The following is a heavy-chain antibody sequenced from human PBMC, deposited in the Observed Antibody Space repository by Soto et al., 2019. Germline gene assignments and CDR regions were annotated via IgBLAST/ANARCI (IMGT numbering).Heavy chain of an antibody. V-gene: IGHV4-38-2*01. CDR1: GYFIINGYH. J-gene: IGHJ4*02. CDR3: AKGNYRGNIYAYDY. Sequence: SETLYLTCAVSGYFIINGYHWGWIRQSPGKGLEWIGSVYHSGTTYYNPSLKSRVTISVVTSKNQFSLRLSSVTAADTAVYYCAKGNYRGNIYAYDYWGQGILVTVSS. D-gene: IGHD5-18*01. CDR2: VYHSGTT.